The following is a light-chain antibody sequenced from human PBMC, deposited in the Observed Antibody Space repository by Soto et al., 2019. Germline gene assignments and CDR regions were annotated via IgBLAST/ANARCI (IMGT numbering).Light chain of an antibody. CDR2: GAS. Sequence: EIVMTQSPATLSVSPGESATLSCRASQSASGNLAWYQQKRGQAPRLLIYGASTRATDIPPRFRGSGSGTEFTLTISSLQSEDFALYYCQQYNNWPRTFGQGTKVEVK. J-gene: IGKJ1*01. CDR3: QQYNNWPRT. V-gene: IGKV3-15*01. CDR1: QSASGN.